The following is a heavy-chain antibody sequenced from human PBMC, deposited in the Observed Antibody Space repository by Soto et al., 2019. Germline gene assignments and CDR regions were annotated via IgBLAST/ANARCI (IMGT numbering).Heavy chain of an antibody. D-gene: IGHD4-17*01. J-gene: IGHJ6*02. CDR3: AKDLVRTTVYFYYYYGMDV. CDR2: ISYDGSNK. CDR1: GFTFSSYG. Sequence: QVQLVESGGGVVQPGRSLRLSCAASGFTFSSYGMHWVRQAPGKGLEWVAVISYDGSNKYYADSVKGRFTISRDNSKNTLYLQMNSPRAEDTAVYYCAKDLVRTTVYFYYYYGMDVWGQGTTVTVSS. V-gene: IGHV3-30*18.